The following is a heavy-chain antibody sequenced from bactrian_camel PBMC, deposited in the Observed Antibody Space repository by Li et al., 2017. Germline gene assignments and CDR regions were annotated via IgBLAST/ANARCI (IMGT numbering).Heavy chain of an antibody. CDR1: GFTFDLSD. V-gene: IGHV3S63*01. Sequence: VQLVESGGGSVQAGGSLRLSCTVSGFTFDLSDVAWFRQGAGGACEVLSTMSGDGSTSYADSVKGRFAISQDSAKNTMYLQMNSLKPEDTVVYYCAADCCVGWTVDDCKYSGQGTQVTVS. J-gene: IGHJ4*01. D-gene: IGHD5*01. CDR2: MSGDGST.